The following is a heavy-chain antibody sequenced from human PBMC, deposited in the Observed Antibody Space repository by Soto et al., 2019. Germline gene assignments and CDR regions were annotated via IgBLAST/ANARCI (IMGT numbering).Heavy chain of an antibody. CDR2: IIPIFGTA. CDR1: WGTLTKHA. Sequence: SVKGSFQASWGTLTKHAISWGRQAPGQRVEWMGGIIPIFGTANYAQKFQGRVTITADESTSTAYMELSSLRSEDTAVYYCAKGEWSYCRGGSCYYFDYWGQGTVVTSPQ. J-gene: IGHJ4*02. CDR3: AKGEWSYCRGGSCYYFDY. D-gene: IGHD2-15*01. V-gene: IGHV1-69*13.